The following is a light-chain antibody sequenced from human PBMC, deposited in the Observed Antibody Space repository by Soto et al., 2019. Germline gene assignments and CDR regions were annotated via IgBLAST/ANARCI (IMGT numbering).Light chain of an antibody. CDR1: QSIFNY. CDR3: QQTYSELVYT. V-gene: IGKV1-39*01. J-gene: IGKJ2*01. CDR2: AVS. Sequence: DIQMTQSPSSLSASVGDRVTITCRSSQSIFNYLNWYQQKPGKAPEVLIYAVSSLQIGVPSRFDGSGSGTDFTLTITDLRPEDSATYYCQQTYSELVYTFGRGTKLEI.